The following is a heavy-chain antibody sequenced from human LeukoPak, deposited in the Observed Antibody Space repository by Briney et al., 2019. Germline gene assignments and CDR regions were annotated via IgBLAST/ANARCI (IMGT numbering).Heavy chain of an antibody. CDR2: IYSGGST. CDR1: GFTVSSNY. CDR3: ARGRGYYDSSGYYKYYFDY. Sequence: GGSLRLSCAASGFTVSSNYMSWVRQAPGKGLEWVSVIYSGGSTYYADSVKGRFTISRDNSRNTLYLQMNSLRAEDTAVYYCARGRGYYDSSGYYKYYFDYWGQGTLVTVSS. J-gene: IGHJ4*02. V-gene: IGHV3-66*01. D-gene: IGHD3-22*01.